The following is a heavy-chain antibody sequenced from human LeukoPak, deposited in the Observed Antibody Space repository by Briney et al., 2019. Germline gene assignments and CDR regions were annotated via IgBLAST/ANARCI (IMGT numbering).Heavy chain of an antibody. CDR2: IQYDLSQK. Sequence: WGSLRLSCAASGFNFRSSGMHWVRQAPGKGLEWVTFIQYDLSQKYYADSVKGRFFISRDNLKNTVYLQMSSLRIEDTAVYFCAREGSGLVIHAFDIWGLGTMVTVSS. V-gene: IGHV3-30*02. CDR3: AREGSGLVIHAFDI. D-gene: IGHD3/OR15-3a*01. CDR1: GFNFRSSG. J-gene: IGHJ3*02.